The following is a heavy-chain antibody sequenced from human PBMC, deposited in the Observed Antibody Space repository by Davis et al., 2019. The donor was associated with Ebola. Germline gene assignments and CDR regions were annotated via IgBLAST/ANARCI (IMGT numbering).Heavy chain of an antibody. Sequence: PGGSLRLSCAASGFTFSDYWMTWVRQAPGKGLEWVANIKQDGSETYYVDSLEGRFTISRDNAKNSLYLHMNSLRVEDTAVYYCTKTIVATAGDFWGQGTLVTVSS. D-gene: IGHD6-13*01. CDR3: TKTIVATAGDF. J-gene: IGHJ4*02. CDR1: GFTFSDYW. CDR2: IKQDGSET. V-gene: IGHV3-7*01.